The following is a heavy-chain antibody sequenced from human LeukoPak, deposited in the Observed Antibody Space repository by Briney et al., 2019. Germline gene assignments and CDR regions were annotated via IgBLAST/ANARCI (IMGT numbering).Heavy chain of an antibody. CDR3: ARVNRVTAIQELDY. V-gene: IGHV3-11*01. D-gene: IGHD2-21*02. J-gene: IGHJ4*02. Sequence: GGSLRLSCAASGFTFSDYYMTWIRQAPGKGLEWVSYISSSGSTIFYADSVKGRFTISRDNAKSSLFLQMNSLRAEDTAVYYCARVNRVTAIQELDYWGQGTLVTVSS. CDR2: ISSSGSTI. CDR1: GFTFSDYY.